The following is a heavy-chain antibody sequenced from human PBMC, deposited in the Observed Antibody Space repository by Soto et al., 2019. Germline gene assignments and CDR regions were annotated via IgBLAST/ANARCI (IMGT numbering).Heavy chain of an antibody. Sequence: QVQLQQWGAGLLKPSETLSLTCAVSGGSFSGYYWSWIRQPPGKGLEWIGEINHSGSTNYNPSLKIRVTISVDTSQEQCSLKLSSVTAAVTAVYYCGRALVSGAVAGTEGVWFDPWGEGTLVTVCS. D-gene: IGHD6-19*01. CDR3: GRALVSGAVAGTEGVWFDP. CDR2: INHSGST. CDR1: GGSFSGYY. J-gene: IGHJ5*02. V-gene: IGHV4-34*01.